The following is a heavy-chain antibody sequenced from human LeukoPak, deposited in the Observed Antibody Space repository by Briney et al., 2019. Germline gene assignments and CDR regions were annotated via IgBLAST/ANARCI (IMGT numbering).Heavy chain of an antibody. V-gene: IGHV3-48*02. CDR2: ISSSSSAI. CDR1: GFTFSSYT. J-gene: IGHJ4*02. CDR3: ARGALRYSDY. Sequence: GGSLRLSCATSGFTFSSYTMNWVRQAPGKGLEWVSSISSSSSAIYYAASVKGRFTISRDNAKNSLYLQMNSLRDEDTAVYYCARGALRYSDYWGQGTLVTVSS. D-gene: IGHD3-9*01.